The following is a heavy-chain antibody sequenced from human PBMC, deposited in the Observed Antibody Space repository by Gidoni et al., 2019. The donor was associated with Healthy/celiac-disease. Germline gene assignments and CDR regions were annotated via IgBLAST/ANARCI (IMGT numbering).Heavy chain of an antibody. Sequence: QLQLQEPGPGPGKPSATLSLTCTVSGGPISSSSYYWGWIRQPPGKGLEWIGRIYYSGSTYYNPSLKSRVTISVDTSKNQFSLKLSSVTAADTAVYYCARPHYYDSSGYYWGYFQHWGQGTLVTVSS. D-gene: IGHD3-22*01. CDR3: ARPHYYDSSGYYWGYFQH. J-gene: IGHJ1*01. CDR2: IYYSGST. V-gene: IGHV4-39*01. CDR1: GGPISSSSYY.